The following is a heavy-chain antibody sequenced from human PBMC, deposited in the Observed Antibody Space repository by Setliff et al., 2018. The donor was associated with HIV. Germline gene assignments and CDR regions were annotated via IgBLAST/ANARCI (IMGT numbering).Heavy chain of an antibody. CDR1: GGSIWNYY. Sequence: PSETLSLTCSVSGGSIWNYYWSWIRQPPGKGLEWIGNIYYSGSTSYNPSFKSRVTISVDTSNNQFSLDRSSMTAADTAVYYCARVQEDTVTYREYYGMDVWGQGTTVTVSS. J-gene: IGHJ6*02. D-gene: IGHD5-18*01. V-gene: IGHV4-59*01. CDR2: IYYSGST. CDR3: ARVQEDTVTYREYYGMDV.